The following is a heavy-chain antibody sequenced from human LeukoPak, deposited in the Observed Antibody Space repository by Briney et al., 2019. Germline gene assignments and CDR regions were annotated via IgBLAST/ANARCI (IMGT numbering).Heavy chain of an antibody. V-gene: IGHV3-53*01. CDR2: IYNDGST. CDR3: AREGSSWTGFDY. D-gene: IGHD6-13*01. J-gene: IGHJ4*02. Sequence: GGSLRLSCAASGFTVSHNYMSWVRQAPGKGLDWVSVIYNDGSTYLADSVKGRFTVYRHNSKSTLYLQMNSLRAEDTAVYYCAREGSSWTGFDYWGQGTLVTVSS. CDR1: GFTVSHNY.